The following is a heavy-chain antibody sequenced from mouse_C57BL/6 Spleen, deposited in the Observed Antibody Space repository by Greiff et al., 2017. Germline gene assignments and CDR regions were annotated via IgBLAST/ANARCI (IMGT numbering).Heavy chain of an antibody. J-gene: IGHJ4*01. CDR2: INPSSGYT. V-gene: IGHV1-4*01. Sequence: QVQLKESGAELARPGASVKMSCKASGYTFTSYTMHWVKQRPGQGLEWIGYINPSSGYTKYNQKFKDKATLTADKSSSTAYMQLSSLTSEDSAVYYCARIAGAMDYWGQGTSVTVSS. CDR1: GYTFTSYT. D-gene: IGHD1-1*01. CDR3: ARIAGAMDY.